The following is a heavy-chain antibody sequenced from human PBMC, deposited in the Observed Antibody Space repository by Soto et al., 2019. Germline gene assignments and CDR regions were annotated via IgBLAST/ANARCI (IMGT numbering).Heavy chain of an antibody. D-gene: IGHD6-19*01. CDR3: ARDRGQSSGWFGYFDY. CDR1: GGSISSGGYS. CDR2: IYHSGST. J-gene: IGHJ4*02. Sequence: SETLSLTCAVSGGSISSGGYSWSWIRQPPGKGLEWIGYIYHSGSTYYNPSLKSRVTISVDRSKNQFSLKLSSVTAADTAVYYCARDRGQSSGWFGYFDYSGQGTLVTVSS. V-gene: IGHV4-30-2*01.